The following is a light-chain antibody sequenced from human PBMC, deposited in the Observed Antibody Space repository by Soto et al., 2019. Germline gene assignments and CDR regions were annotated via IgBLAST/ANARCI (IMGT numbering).Light chain of an antibody. CDR1: STNIGSYYG. J-gene: IGLJ2*01. Sequence: QSVLTQPPSVSGAPGQKVTISCVGSSTNIGSYYGVHWYQQLPGAAPKLLFYDNSNRPSGVADRFSGSKSGTSASLAITGLQTDDEADYFCQTYDSRLSASIFGGGTKLTVL. CDR3: QTYDSRLSASI. V-gene: IGLV1-40*01. CDR2: DNS.